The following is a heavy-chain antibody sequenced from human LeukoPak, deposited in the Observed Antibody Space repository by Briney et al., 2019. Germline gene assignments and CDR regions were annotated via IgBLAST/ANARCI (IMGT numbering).Heavy chain of an antibody. J-gene: IGHJ4*02. Sequence: PGGSLRLSCVASGFTFSSSAFHWVRQAPGKGLEWVSAISGSGGSTYYADSVKGRFTISRDNSKNTLYLQMNSLRAEDTAVYYCAKGTPNYYDSSGYYDYWGQGTLVTVSS. CDR3: AKGTPNYYDSSGYYDY. D-gene: IGHD3-22*01. V-gene: IGHV3-23*01. CDR1: GFTFSSSA. CDR2: ISGSGGST.